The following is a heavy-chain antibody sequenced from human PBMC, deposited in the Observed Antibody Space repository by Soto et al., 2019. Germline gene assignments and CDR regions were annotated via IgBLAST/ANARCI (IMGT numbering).Heavy chain of an antibody. V-gene: IGHV4-34*01. D-gene: IGHD1-1*01. Sequence: QVQLQQWGAGLLKPSETLSLTCAVYGGSFSGYYWSWIRQPPGKGLEWIGEINHSGSTNYNPSLKSRVTISVDTSKNQFSLKLSAVTAADTAVYYCARVPRNHYYYYYYMDVWGIGTTVTVSS. CDR2: INHSGST. J-gene: IGHJ6*03. CDR1: GGSFSGYY. CDR3: ARVPRNHYYYYYYMDV.